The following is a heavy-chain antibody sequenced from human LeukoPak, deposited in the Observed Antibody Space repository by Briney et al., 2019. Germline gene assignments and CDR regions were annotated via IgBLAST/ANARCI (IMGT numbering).Heavy chain of an antibody. CDR1: GFNFSTHT. J-gene: IGHJ3*02. Sequence: PGGSLRLSCAASGFNFSTHTMNWVRQAPGKGLEWVSSISKSSTYIYYTDSVKGRSTISRDNAKNSLYLQMNSLRAEDTAVYYCARDLFDFYTWGSYGSFDIWGQGTMVTVSS. CDR2: ISKSSTYI. CDR3: ARDLFDFYTWGSYGSFDI. V-gene: IGHV3-21*01. D-gene: IGHD3-16*01.